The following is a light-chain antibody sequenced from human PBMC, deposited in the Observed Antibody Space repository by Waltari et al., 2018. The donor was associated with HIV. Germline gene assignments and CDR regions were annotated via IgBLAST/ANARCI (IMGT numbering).Light chain of an antibody. CDR2: DAA. CDR1: QDISSY. Sequence: DVQLTQSPSFLSASVGDRVPIPCRASQDISSYLAWYQQRPGKAPKLLIYDAATLQNGVPSRFSGSGAGTTFTLTISSLQPEDFATYCQQLNTYRTWTFGQGTKLEI. CDR3: QQLNTYRTWT. J-gene: IGKJ1*01. V-gene: IGKV1-9*01.